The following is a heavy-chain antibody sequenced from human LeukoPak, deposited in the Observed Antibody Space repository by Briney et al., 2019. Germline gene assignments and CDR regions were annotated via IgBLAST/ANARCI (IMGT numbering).Heavy chain of an antibody. V-gene: IGHV3-15*01. J-gene: IGHJ5*02. CDR1: GFTFSDAW. Sequence: GGSLRLSCAASGFTFSDAWMTWVRQAPGKGLEWVGRIKTNTDAETTDYGVPVKGRFDISRDDATNTLYPQMNSLRSEDTAMYYCVTKYTGTFSWGQGTLVTVSS. D-gene: IGHD1-26*01. CDR2: IKTNTDAETT. CDR3: VTKYTGTFS.